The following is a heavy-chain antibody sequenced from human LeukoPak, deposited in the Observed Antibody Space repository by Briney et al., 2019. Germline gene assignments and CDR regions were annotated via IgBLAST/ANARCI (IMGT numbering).Heavy chain of an antibody. CDR1: GGSISSGDYY. J-gene: IGHJ6*03. Sequence: SETLSLTCTVSGGSISSGDYYWSWIRQPPGKGLEWIGYIYYSGSTYYNPSLKSRVTISVDTSKNQFSLKLSSVTAADTAVYYCARARPDYYYYYMDVWGKGTTVTVSS. CDR3: ARARPDYYYYYMDV. CDR2: IYYSGST. V-gene: IGHV4-30-4*08.